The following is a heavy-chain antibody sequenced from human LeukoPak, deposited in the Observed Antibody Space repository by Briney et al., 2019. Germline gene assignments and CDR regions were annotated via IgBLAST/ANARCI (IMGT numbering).Heavy chain of an antibody. CDR3: AKDDPLYYDILTGYPDY. Sequence: GGSLRLSCAASGFTFSSYAMSWVRQAPGKGLEWVSAISGSGGSTYYADSVKGRFTISRDNSKNTLYLQMNSLRAEDTAVCYCAKDDPLYYDILTGYPDYWGQGTLVTVSS. J-gene: IGHJ4*02. V-gene: IGHV3-23*01. CDR1: GFTFSSYA. CDR2: ISGSGGST. D-gene: IGHD3-9*01.